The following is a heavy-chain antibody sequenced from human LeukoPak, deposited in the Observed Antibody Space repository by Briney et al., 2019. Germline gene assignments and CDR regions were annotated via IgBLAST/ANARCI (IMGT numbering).Heavy chain of an antibody. J-gene: IGHJ5*02. Sequence: ASVKVSCKASGYTFTSYGISWVRQAPGQWLEWMGWISAYNGNTNYAQKFQGRVTMTRDTSTSTVYMELSSLRSDDTAVYYCARGPPTSSNWFDPWGQGTLVTVSS. CDR3: ARGPPTSSNWFDP. CDR2: ISAYNGNT. V-gene: IGHV1-18*01. CDR1: GYTFTSYG.